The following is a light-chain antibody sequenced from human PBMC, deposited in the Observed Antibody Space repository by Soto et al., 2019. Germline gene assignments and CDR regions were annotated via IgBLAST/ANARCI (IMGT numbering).Light chain of an antibody. CDR2: DAS. CDR3: QQYNSYRWT. Sequence: DIQMPQSPTPLSASLGDRVTITCLASQSINSWLAWYQQKPGKAPKLLIYDASSLESGVPSRFSGSGSGTEFTLTISSLQPDDFATYYCQQYNSYRWTFGQGTKVDIK. V-gene: IGKV1-5*01. J-gene: IGKJ1*01. CDR1: QSINSW.